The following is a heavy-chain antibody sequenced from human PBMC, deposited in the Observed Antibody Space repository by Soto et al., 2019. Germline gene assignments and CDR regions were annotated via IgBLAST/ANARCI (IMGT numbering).Heavy chain of an antibody. CDR2: VYHNGNA. CDR3: ARDAAVGFA. Sequence: PSETLSLTCTVSGGSISTPGYSWSWIRQPPGKAPEWIGYVYHNGNAYPKPSLKSRVTISLDGAKNQFSLKVTSVTAADTAVYYCARDAAVGFAWGQGTLVTVSS. J-gene: IGHJ5*02. D-gene: IGHD6-19*01. CDR1: GGSISTPGYS. V-gene: IGHV4-30-2*01.